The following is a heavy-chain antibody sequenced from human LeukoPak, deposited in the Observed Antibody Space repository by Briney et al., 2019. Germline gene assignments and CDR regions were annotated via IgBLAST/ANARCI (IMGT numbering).Heavy chain of an antibody. CDR2: IKQDGSEK. J-gene: IGHJ4*02. CDR3: AKDILSWYGSGSYYDY. CDR1: GFTFSSYW. V-gene: IGHV3-7*01. D-gene: IGHD3-10*01. Sequence: GGSLRLSCAASGFTFSSYWMSWVRQAPGKGLEWVANIKQDGSEKYYVDSVKGRFTISRDNAKNSLYLQMNSLRAEDTAVYYCAKDILSWYGSGSYYDYWGQGTLVTVSS.